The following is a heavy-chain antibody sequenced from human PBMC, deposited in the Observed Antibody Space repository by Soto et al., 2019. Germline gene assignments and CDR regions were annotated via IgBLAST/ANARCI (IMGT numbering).Heavy chain of an antibody. CDR3: AAGGTRWLQSPVDY. CDR1: GHTLIELS. CDR2: FDPEEGKT. J-gene: IGHJ4*02. Sequence: QVQMIQSGAEVKKPGASVKVSCKVSGHTLIELSMHWVRQAPGKGLEWMGGFDPEEGKTIYAQKVQGRVSMTEDTSTDTAYMEVSSLRSEERAVYYCAAGGTRWLQSPVDYWGQGTLVTVSS. V-gene: IGHV1-24*01. D-gene: IGHD1-1*01.